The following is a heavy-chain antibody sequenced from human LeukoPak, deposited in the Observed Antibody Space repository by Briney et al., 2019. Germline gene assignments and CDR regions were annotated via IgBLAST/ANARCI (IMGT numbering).Heavy chain of an antibody. CDR3: ARDRLYRHYYYMDV. CDR2: INWNGGST. D-gene: IGHD1-26*01. CDR1: GFTFDDYG. V-gene: IGHV3-20*04. Sequence: GGSLRLSCAASGFTFDDYGMSWVRQAPGKGLEWVSGINWNGGSTGYADSVKGRFTISRDNAKNSLYLQMNSLRAEDTAVYYCARDRLYRHYYYMDVWGKGTTVTVSS. J-gene: IGHJ6*03.